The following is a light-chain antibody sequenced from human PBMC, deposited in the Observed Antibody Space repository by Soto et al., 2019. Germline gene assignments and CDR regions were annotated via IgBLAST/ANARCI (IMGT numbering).Light chain of an antibody. CDR1: SSDVGGYNF. CDR2: EVS. J-gene: IGLJ1*01. Sequence: QSALTQPASVSGSPGQSITISCTGTSSDVGGYNFVSWYQQHPGKAPKLMIYEVSNRPSGVSNRFSGSKSGNTASLTISGLQAEDEADYYCSSYTSSTPLGYVFGTGTKLPVL. V-gene: IGLV2-14*01. CDR3: SSYTSSTPLGYV.